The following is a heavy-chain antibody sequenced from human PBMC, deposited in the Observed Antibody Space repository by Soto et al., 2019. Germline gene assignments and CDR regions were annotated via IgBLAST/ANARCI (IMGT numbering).Heavy chain of an antibody. D-gene: IGHD3-22*01. CDR3: STRAYDTNGYYRFEP. CDR2: INHSGRV. V-gene: IGHV4-34*01. CDR1: GGSFSGHS. Sequence: QVQLQQWGAGLLKPSETLSLTCAVYGGSFSGHSWTWIRQSPGNGLEWIGDINHSGRVNYSPSLKSRVTISLDTSQNQFSLTLSAVTAADTAMYYCSTRAYDTNGYYRFEPWGQGTLVTVSS. J-gene: IGHJ5*01.